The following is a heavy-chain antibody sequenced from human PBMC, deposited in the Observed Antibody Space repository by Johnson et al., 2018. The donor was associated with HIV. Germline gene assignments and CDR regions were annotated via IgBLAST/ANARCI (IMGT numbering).Heavy chain of an antibody. CDR3: FLGQTQRGDAFDI. CDR1: GFTFSIYW. Sequence: MLLVESGGGLVQPGGSLRLSCAASGFTFSIYWMTWVRQAPGKGLEWVASIRQAGSEKYFGDSVKGRFTISRDNAKNSLYLQMNSLRAEDTALYYCFLGQTQRGDAFDIWGQGTMVTVSS. J-gene: IGHJ3*02. CDR2: IRQAGSEK. V-gene: IGHV3-7*05. D-gene: IGHD6-25*01.